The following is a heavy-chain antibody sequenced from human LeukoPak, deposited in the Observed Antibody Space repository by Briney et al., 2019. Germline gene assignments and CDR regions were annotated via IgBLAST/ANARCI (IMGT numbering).Heavy chain of an antibody. V-gene: IGHV4-61*01. Sequence: SETLSLTCTVSGGSVSSGSYYWSWIRQPPGKGLEWIGYIYYSGSTNYNPSLKSRGTISVDTSKNQFSLKLSSVTAADTAVYYCARVGGSGWSDYWGQGTLVTVSS. CDR3: ARVGGSGWSDY. J-gene: IGHJ4*02. CDR1: GGSVSSGSYY. D-gene: IGHD6-19*01. CDR2: IYYSGST.